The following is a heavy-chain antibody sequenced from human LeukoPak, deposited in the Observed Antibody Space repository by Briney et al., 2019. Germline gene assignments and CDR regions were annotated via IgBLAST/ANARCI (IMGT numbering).Heavy chain of an antibody. V-gene: IGHV5-10-1*01. D-gene: IGHD2-8*01. CDR1: GYSFTSYW. J-gene: IGHJ6*02. Sequence: LGESLKISCKGSGYSFTSYWISWVRQMPGKGLEWMGRIDPSDSYTNYSPSFQGHVTISADKSISTAYLQWSSLKASDTAMYYCARPRDCTNGVCYRIDVWGQGTTVTVSS. CDR2: IDPSDSYT. CDR3: ARPRDCTNGVCYRIDV.